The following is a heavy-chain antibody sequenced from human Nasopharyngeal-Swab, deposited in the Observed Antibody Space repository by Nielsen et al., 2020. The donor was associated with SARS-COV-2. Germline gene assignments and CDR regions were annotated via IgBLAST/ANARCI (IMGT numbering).Heavy chain of an antibody. Sequence: KVSCKGSGYSFTSYWIGWVRQMPGKGLEWMGVIYPGDSDTRYSPSFQGQVTISADKSISTAYLQWSSLKASDTALYYCSRGNYNPDYWGQGTLVTVSS. CDR3: SRGNYNPDY. V-gene: IGHV5-51*01. D-gene: IGHD1-26*01. CDR1: GYSFTSYW. J-gene: IGHJ4*02. CDR2: IYPGDSDT.